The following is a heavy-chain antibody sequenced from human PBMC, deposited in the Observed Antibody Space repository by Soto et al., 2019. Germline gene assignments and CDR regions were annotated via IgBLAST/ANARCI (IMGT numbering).Heavy chain of an antibody. CDR3: AKDLQCSSTSCPAGPYYYYGMDV. Sequence: GGSLRLSCAASGFTFATSWMSWVRQPPGKGLEHVASINPDGGEKNYVDSVRGRFTISRDNSKNTLYLQMNSLRAEDTAVYYCAKDLQCSSTSCPAGPYYYYGMDVWGQGTTVTVSS. V-gene: IGHV3-7*01. CDR1: GFTFATSW. CDR2: INPDGGEK. D-gene: IGHD2-2*01. J-gene: IGHJ6*02.